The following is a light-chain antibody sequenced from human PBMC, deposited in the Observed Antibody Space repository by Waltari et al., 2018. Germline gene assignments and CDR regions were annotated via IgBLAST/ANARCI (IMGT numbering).Light chain of an antibody. J-gene: IGLJ1*01. CDR3: TSYASIGTYV. Sequence: QSALTQPASVSGSPGQSITISCTGSSSDVGGYNYVSWYQQHPGKAPKVRIYDVRKWPSGVSNRFSGSKSGNTASLTISGLQAEDEADYYCTSYASIGTYVFGTGTKVTVL. CDR1: SSDVGGYNY. CDR2: DVR. V-gene: IGLV2-14*01.